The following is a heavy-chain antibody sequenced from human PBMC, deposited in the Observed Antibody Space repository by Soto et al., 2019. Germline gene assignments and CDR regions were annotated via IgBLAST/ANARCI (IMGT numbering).Heavy chain of an antibody. J-gene: IGHJ6*02. D-gene: IGHD3-3*01. Sequence: ASVKVSCKASGYTFTSYGITWVRQAPGQGLEWMGWISAHNGNTNYEQRLQGRVTMTTDTPTSTAYMELRSLRSDDTAVYYCARENDFYYYGMDVWGQGTTVTAP. CDR2: ISAHNGNT. CDR3: ARENDFYYYGMDV. CDR1: GYTFTSYG. V-gene: IGHV1-18*04.